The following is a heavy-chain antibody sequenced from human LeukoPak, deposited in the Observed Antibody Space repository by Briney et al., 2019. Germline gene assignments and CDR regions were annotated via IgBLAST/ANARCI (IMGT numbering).Heavy chain of an antibody. D-gene: IGHD3-22*01. CDR3: ARPLRDSSGFPLRPLYYFDY. Sequence: ASVKVSWKASGYTFSSYYMSWVRQAPGQGLEWMGWINPNSGDTNYAQKLQGRVTMTMDTSINTAYMELSRLRSDDTAVYYCARPLRDSSGFPLRPLYYFDYWGQGTLVTVSS. J-gene: IGHJ4*02. CDR2: INPNSGDT. V-gene: IGHV1-2*02. CDR1: GYTFSSYY.